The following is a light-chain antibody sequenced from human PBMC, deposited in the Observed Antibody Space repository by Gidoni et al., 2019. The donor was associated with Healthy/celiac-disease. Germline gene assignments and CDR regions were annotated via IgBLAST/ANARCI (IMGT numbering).Light chain of an antibody. CDR3: QQANSFPIT. V-gene: IGKV1-12*01. Sequence: DIQMTQSPSSVSASVADRVTITCRVSQCISIWLAWYQQKPGKAPKLLIYAASSFQSGVTSRFSGSGSGTDFTLTFSSLQPEYFATYYWQQANSFPITFGQGTQLEIK. J-gene: IGKJ5*01. CDR2: AAS. CDR1: QCISIW.